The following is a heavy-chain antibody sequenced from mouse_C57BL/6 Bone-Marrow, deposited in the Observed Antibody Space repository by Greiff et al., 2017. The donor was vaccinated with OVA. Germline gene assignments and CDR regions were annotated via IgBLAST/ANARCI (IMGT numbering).Heavy chain of an antibody. Sequence: QVQLQQPGAELVRPGSSVKLSCKASGYTFTSYWMHWVKQRPIQGLEWIGNIDPSDSETHYNHKFKDKATLTVDKSSSTAYMQLSSLTSEDSAVYYCARNHYYGSSPAWFADWGQGTLVTVSA. CDR3: ARNHYYGSSPAWFAD. J-gene: IGHJ3*01. CDR1: GYTFTSYW. CDR2: IDPSDSET. D-gene: IGHD1-1*01. V-gene: IGHV1-52*01.